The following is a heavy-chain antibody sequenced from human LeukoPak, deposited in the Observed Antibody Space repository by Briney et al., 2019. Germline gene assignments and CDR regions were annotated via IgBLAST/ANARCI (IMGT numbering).Heavy chain of an antibody. Sequence: PSETLSLTCTVSGGPISSYYWSWIRQPPGKGLEWIGYIYYSGSTSHNPSLKSRVTISVDTSKNQFSLKLSSVTVADTAVYYCAIHEPTGSGAFDIWGQGTMVTVSS. V-gene: IGHV4-59*08. J-gene: IGHJ3*02. CDR3: AIHEPTGSGAFDI. CDR1: GGPISSYY. CDR2: IYYSGST. D-gene: IGHD3-10*01.